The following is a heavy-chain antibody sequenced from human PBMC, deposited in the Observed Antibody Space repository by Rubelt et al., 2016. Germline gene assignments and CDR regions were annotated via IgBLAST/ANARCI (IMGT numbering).Heavy chain of an antibody. CDR2: IYSSGST. Sequence: GLEWIGYIYSSGSTNYNASLKSRVTISIDRSKNQFSLNLRSVTASDTAVYYCARDRTPSCYDSGMDVWGQGTTVTVSS. CDR3: ARDRTPSCYDSGMDV. V-gene: IGHV4-59*01. J-gene: IGHJ6*02. D-gene: IGHD5-12*01.